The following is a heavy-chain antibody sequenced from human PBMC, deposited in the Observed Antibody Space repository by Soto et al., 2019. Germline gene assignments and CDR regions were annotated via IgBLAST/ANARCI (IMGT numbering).Heavy chain of an antibody. J-gene: IGHJ5*02. CDR2: ISYDGSNK. CDR1: GFTFSNYA. Sequence: HPGGSLRLSCAASGFTFSNYAMHWVRQAPGKGLEWVAVISYDGSNKYYADSVKGRFTVSRDNSKNTLYLQMNSLRAEDTAVYYCARVPLGYRDLFNWFDPWGQGTLVTVSS. D-gene: IGHD4-17*01. CDR3: ARVPLGYRDLFNWFDP. V-gene: IGHV3-30*04.